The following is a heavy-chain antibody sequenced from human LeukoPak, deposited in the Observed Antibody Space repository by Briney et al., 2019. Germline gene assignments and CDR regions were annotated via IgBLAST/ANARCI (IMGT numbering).Heavy chain of an antibody. J-gene: IGHJ2*01. CDR2: IGDSGGST. D-gene: IGHD6-6*01. Sequence: GGSLRLSCAASGFTFSSNAMTWVRQAPGRGLEWVSVIGDSGGSTYYADSVKGRFTISRDNSKNTLYLQMNSLRAEDTAVHYCAKGGIMQSSSPGLQYFDLWGRGTLVSVSS. CDR1: GFTFSSNA. CDR3: AKGGIMQSSSPGLQYFDL. V-gene: IGHV3-23*01.